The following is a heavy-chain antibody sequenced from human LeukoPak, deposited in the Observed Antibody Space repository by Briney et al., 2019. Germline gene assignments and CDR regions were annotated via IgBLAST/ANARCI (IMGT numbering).Heavy chain of an antibody. D-gene: IGHD6-25*01. V-gene: IGHV4-38-2*02. CDR3: ASQYGSAWQQFDY. J-gene: IGHJ4*02. Sequence: SETLSLTCSVSGYSISSAYYWGWIRQPPGKGLEWIGTMYHSGSTNYNPSLKSRVTMSVDTSKNQFSLKLSSVTAADTAVYYCASQYGSAWQQFDYWGQGTLVTVSS. CDR1: GYSISSAYY. CDR2: MYHSGST.